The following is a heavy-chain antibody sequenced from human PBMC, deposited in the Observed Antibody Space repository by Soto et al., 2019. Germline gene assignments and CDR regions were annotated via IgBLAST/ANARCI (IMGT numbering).Heavy chain of an antibody. J-gene: IGHJ4*02. CDR3: AKVPWSGGFDY. V-gene: IGHV3-23*01. CDR1: GFTFSNSA. Sequence: GGSLRLSCAASGFTFSNSAMSWVRQAPGKGLEWVSAISATGGSTYYADSVKGRFTISRDNSKSSLYLQMNSLRAEDTAVYYCAKVPWSGGFDYWGQGTLVTVSS. CDR2: ISATGGST. D-gene: IGHD3-10*01.